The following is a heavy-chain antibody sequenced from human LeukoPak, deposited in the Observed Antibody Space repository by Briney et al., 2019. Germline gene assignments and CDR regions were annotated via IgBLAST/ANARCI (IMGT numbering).Heavy chain of an antibody. J-gene: IGHJ4*02. V-gene: IGHV1-2*02. D-gene: IGHD3-22*01. CDR1: GYTFTGYY. CDR3: ARTYYYDSSGYYYFDY. Sequence: ASVKVSCKASGYTFTGYYMHWVRQAPGQGLEWMGWINPNSGGTNYAQKFQGRVTMTRDTSISTAYMELSRLRSDDTAVYYCARTYYYDSSGYYYFDYWGQGTLATVSS. CDR2: INPNSGGT.